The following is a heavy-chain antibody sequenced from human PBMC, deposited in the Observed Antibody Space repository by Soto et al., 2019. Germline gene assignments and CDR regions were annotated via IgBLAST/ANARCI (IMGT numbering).Heavy chain of an antibody. CDR1: GDSVFSVTAA. V-gene: IGHV6-1*01. Sequence: SQTLSLTCAISGDSVFSVTAAWNWIRQSPSRGIEWLGRTYYRSKWYNDYTVSVKSRITINPDTSKHQFSLQLNSVTPEDTAVYYCARDRSGSGWFNAFDIWGHGTMVTVSS. D-gene: IGHD6-19*01. CDR3: ARDRSGSGWFNAFDI. J-gene: IGHJ3*02. CDR2: TYYRSKWYN.